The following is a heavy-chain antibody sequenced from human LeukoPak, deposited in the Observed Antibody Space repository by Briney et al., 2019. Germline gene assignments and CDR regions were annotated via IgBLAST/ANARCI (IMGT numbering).Heavy chain of an antibody. J-gene: IGHJ5*02. Sequence: GGSLRLSCGASGFTFTNYGMHWVRQAPGKGLEWVSLISWDGGSTYYADSVKGRFTISRDNAKNSLYLQMNSLRAEDTAVYYCARSGYCSSTSCYEDNWFDPWGQGTLVTVSS. V-gene: IGHV3-NL1*01. CDR3: ARSGYCSSTSCYEDNWFDP. CDR1: GFTFTNYG. D-gene: IGHD2-2*01. CDR2: ISWDGGST.